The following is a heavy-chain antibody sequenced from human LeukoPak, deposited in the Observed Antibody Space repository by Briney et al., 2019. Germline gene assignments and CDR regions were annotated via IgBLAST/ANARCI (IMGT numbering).Heavy chain of an antibody. CDR3: VRGFMYNTACTGC. V-gene: IGHV4-39*01. CDR1: GGSISSSSYY. D-gene: IGHD5-18*01. CDR2: IYYRGST. Sequence: PSETLSLTCTVSGGSISSSSYYWGWIRQPPGKGLEWIGSIYYRGSTYYNPSLKSRVTISVDTSKNQFSLKLSSVTAADTAVYYCVRGFMYNTACTGCWGQGTLVTVSS. J-gene: IGHJ4*02.